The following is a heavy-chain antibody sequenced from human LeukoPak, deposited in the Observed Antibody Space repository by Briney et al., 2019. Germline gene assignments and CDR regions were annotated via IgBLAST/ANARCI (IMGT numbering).Heavy chain of an antibody. Sequence: PSETLSLTCTVSGGSISSSSYYWSWIRQPPGKGLEWIGYIYYSGSTNYNPSLKSRVTISVDTSKNQFSLKLSSVTAADTAVYYCARGNWGSIDYWGQGTLVTVSS. J-gene: IGHJ4*02. D-gene: IGHD7-27*01. CDR1: GGSISSSSYY. V-gene: IGHV4-61*05. CDR2: IYYSGST. CDR3: ARGNWGSIDY.